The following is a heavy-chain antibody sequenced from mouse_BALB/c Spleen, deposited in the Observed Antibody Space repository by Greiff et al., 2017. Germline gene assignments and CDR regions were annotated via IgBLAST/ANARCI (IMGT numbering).Heavy chain of an antibody. CDR3: ARREEVRRWFDY. Sequence: VQLQQSGAELVRPGTSVKMSCKAAGYTFTNYWIGWVKQRPGHSLAWIGDIYPGGGYTNYNEKFKGKATLTADTSSSTAYMQLSSLTSEDSAIYYCARREEVRRWFDYWGQGTTLTVSS. V-gene: IGHV1-63*02. D-gene: IGHD2-14*01. J-gene: IGHJ2*01. CDR1: GYTFTNYW. CDR2: IYPGGGYT.